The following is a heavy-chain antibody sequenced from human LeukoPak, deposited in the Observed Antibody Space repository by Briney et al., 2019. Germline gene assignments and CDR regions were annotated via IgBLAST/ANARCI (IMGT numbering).Heavy chain of an antibody. CDR1: GGSISSYY. CDR3: ARDGGSSVYYYYMDV. CDR2: IYYTGNT. V-gene: IGHV4-59*01. Sequence: SETLSLTRTVSGGSISSYYWSWIRQPPGKGLEWIGYIYYTGNTNYNPSLKSRVTMSVDTSKNKFSLTLASVTAADTAVYYCARDGGSSVYYYYMDVWGKGTTVIVSS. D-gene: IGHD1-26*01. J-gene: IGHJ6*03.